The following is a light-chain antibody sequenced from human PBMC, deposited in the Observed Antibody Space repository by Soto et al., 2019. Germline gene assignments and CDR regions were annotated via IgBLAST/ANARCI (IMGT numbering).Light chain of an antibody. V-gene: IGKV1-9*01. CDR1: QDISYY. Sequence: DIQLTQSPSFLSASVGDRVTITCRASQDISYYLAWYQQKPGKAPNLLIYAASTLQSGVASRFSGSGSGTDFTLTISSLQPEDFATYYSQQLKSFPWTFGQGTTVDIK. J-gene: IGKJ1*01. CDR3: QQLKSFPWT. CDR2: AAS.